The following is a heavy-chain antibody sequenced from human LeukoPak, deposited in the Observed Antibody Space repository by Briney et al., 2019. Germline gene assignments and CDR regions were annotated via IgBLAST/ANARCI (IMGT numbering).Heavy chain of an antibody. CDR2: ISSSSSTI. CDR3: ARDFNMDV. Sequence: GGSLRLSCVASGFNFNNYSLNWVRQAPGKGLEWVSYISSSSSTIYYADSVKGRFTISRDNAKNSLYLQMNSLRAEDTAVYYCARDFNMDVWGKGTTVTVSS. CDR1: GFNFNNYS. J-gene: IGHJ6*03. V-gene: IGHV3-48*01.